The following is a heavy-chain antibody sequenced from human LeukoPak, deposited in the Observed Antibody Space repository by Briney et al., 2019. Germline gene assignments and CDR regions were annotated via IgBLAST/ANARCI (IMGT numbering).Heavy chain of an antibody. CDR3: ARPHTAMVKGYYYYYMDV. J-gene: IGHJ6*03. Sequence: ASVKVSCKASGYTFTGYYMHWVRQAPGQGLEWMGWINPSSGGTNYAQKFQGRVTMTRDTSISTAYMELSRLRSDDTAVYYCARPHTAMVKGYYYYYMDVWGKGTTVTVSS. V-gene: IGHV1-2*02. D-gene: IGHD5-18*01. CDR1: GYTFTGYY. CDR2: INPSSGGT.